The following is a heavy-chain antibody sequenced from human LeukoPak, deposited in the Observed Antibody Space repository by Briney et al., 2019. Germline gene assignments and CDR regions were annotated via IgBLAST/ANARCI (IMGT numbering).Heavy chain of an antibody. CDR3: ARVALEDILTGYYHNWFDP. V-gene: IGHV3-30-3*01. J-gene: IGHJ5*02. Sequence: GGSLRLSCAASGFTFSVYTIHWVRQAPGKGLEWVAVMSSDGSNKYYADSVKGRFTISRDNSRNTMYLQMNSLRSEDTAVYYCARVALEDILTGYYHNWFDPWGQGTLVTVSS. CDR2: MSSDGSNK. CDR1: GFTFSVYT. D-gene: IGHD3-9*01.